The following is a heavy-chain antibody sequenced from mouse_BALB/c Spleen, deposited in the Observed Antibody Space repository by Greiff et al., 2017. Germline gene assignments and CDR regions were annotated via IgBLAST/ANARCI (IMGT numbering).Heavy chain of an antibody. J-gene: IGHJ2*01. Sequence: EVKLVESGPSLVKPSQTLSLTCSVTGDSITSGYWNWIRKFPGNKLEYMGYISYSGSTYYNPSLKSRISITRDTSKNQYYLQLNSVTTEDTATYYCAFRGLGRGYFDYWGQGTTLTVSS. CDR1: GDSITSGY. CDR3: AFRGLGRGYFDY. V-gene: IGHV3-8*02. D-gene: IGHD4-1*01. CDR2: ISYSGST.